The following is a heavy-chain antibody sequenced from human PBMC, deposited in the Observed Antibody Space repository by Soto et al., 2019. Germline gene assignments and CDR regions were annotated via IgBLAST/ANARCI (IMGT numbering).Heavy chain of an antibody. CDR3: ARDFIYDFWSGPPPSYYYYGMDV. V-gene: IGHV1-18*01. CDR2: ISAYNGNT. D-gene: IGHD3-3*01. Sequence: QVQLVQSGAEVKKPGASVKVSCKASGYTFTSYGIGWVRQAPGQGLEWMGWISAYNGNTNYAQKLQGRVTMTTDTSTSTAYMELRSLRSDDTAVYYCARDFIYDFWSGPPPSYYYYGMDVWGQGTTVTVSS. CDR1: GYTFTSYG. J-gene: IGHJ6*02.